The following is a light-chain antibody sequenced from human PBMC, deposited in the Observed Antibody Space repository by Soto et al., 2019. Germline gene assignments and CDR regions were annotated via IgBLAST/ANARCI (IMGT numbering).Light chain of an antibody. CDR1: SSDVGGYNY. CDR3: SSYTSSSTLV. CDR2: DVS. Sequence: QSVLTQPASVSGSPGQSITISCTGTSSDVGGYNYVSWYQQHPGKASKLMIYDVSNRPSGVSNRFSGSKSGNTASLTISGLQAEDEADYYCSSYTSSSTLVFGTGTQLTVL. J-gene: IGLJ1*01. V-gene: IGLV2-14*01.